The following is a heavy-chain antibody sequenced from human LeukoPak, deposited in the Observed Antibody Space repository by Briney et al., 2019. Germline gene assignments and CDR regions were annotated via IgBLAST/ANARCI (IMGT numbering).Heavy chain of an antibody. CDR2: IYYSGST. Sequence: SQTLSLTCTVSGGSISSGGYYWGWIRQHPGKGLEWIGYIYYSGSTYYNPSLKSRVTISVDTSKNQFSLKLSSVTAADTAVYYCARGYFSGGSCFDYWGQGTLVTVS. D-gene: IGHD2-15*01. CDR3: ARGYFSGGSCFDY. J-gene: IGHJ4*02. V-gene: IGHV4-31*03. CDR1: GGSISSGGYY.